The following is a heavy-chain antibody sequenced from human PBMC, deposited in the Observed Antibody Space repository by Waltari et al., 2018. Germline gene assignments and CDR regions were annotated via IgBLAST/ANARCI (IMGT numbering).Heavy chain of an antibody. V-gene: IGHV4-34*01. J-gene: IGHJ3*02. Sequence: QVQLQQWGAGLLKPSETLSLTCAVYGGSFSGYYWNWLRQPPGKGMGWIGEIKHSGSTNYNPSLKSRVTISVDTSKNQFSLKLSSVTAADTAVYYCARAWISLMLGATSAFDIWGQGTMVTVS. CDR2: IKHSGST. CDR3: ARAWISLMLGATSAFDI. D-gene: IGHD1-26*01. CDR1: GGSFSGYY.